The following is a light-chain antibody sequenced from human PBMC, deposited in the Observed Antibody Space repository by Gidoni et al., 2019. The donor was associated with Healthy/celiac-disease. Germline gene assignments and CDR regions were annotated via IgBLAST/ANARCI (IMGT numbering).Light chain of an antibody. Sequence: DIVLTPSPATLSLSPGQRATLSCRASQSVSSYLAWYQQKPGQAPRLLIYDASNRATGIPARFSGSGSGTDFTLTISSLEPEDFAVYYCQQRSNWPPGLTFXGXTKVXIK. CDR1: QSVSSY. CDR3: QQRSNWPPGLT. CDR2: DAS. J-gene: IGKJ4*01. V-gene: IGKV3-11*01.